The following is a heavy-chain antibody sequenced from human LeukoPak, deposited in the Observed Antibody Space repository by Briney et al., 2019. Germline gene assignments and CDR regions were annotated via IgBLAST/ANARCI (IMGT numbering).Heavy chain of an antibody. CDR1: GFTFSSYG. D-gene: IGHD3-16*02. V-gene: IGHV3-33*08. Sequence: PGGSLRLSCAASGFTFSSYGMHWVRQAPGKGLEWVAVISYDGSNKYYADPVKGRFTISRDNSKNTLYLQMNSLRAEDTAVYYCARHPIELRLGELSSLYYFDYWGQGTLVTVSS. CDR2: ISYDGSNK. J-gene: IGHJ4*02. CDR3: ARHPIELRLGELSSLYYFDY.